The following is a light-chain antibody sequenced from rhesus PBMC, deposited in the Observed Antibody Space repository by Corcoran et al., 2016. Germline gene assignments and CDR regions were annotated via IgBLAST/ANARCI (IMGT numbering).Light chain of an antibody. V-gene: IGLV2-32*01. CDR2: EVS. CDR1: SSDIGGYNF. J-gene: IGLJ1*01. Sequence: QAALTQPRSVSGSPGQSVTISCTGTSSDIGGYNFVSWYQMHPGTAPKFMIYEVSKRPSGVSDRFSGSKSGNTASLTISGLQAEDEAEYYCCSYAGSYSFYIFGAGTRRTVL. CDR3: CSYAGSYSFYI.